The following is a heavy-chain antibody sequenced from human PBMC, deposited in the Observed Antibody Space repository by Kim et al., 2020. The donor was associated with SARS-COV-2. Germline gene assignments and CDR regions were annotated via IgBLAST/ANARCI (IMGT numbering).Heavy chain of an antibody. Sequence: GGSLRLSCAASGFTFSSYGMHWVRQAPGKGLEWVAVIWYDGSNKYYADSVKGRFTISRDNSKNTPYLQMNSLRAEDTAVYYCASEVTTVTTSTINYFDYWGQGTLVTVSS. CDR3: ASEVTTVTTSTINYFDY. J-gene: IGHJ4*02. CDR2: IWYDGSNK. CDR1: GFTFSSYG. D-gene: IGHD4-4*01. V-gene: IGHV3-33*01.